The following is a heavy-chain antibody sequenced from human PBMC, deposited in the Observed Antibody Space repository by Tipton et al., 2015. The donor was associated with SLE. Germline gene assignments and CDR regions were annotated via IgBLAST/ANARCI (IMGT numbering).Heavy chain of an antibody. Sequence: TLSLPCTVSGASIRSFSWTWIRQPAGKGLEWIARVYATGTTNYTPSLKSRVTMSIDTSNNQFALKLISVAAADTAVYYCARGSPGRSEGHYKDYHYGIDVWGQGTTVTVSS. CDR3: ARGSPGRSEGHYKDYHYGIDV. V-gene: IGHV4-4*07. CDR1: GASIRSFS. CDR2: VYATGTT. D-gene: IGHD3-9*01. J-gene: IGHJ6*02.